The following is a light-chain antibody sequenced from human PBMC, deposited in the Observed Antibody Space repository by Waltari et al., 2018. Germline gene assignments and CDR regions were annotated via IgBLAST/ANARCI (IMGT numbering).Light chain of an antibody. J-gene: IGLJ1*01. V-gene: IGLV2-23*02. Sequence: QSALTQPASVSASPGQSIPVSCIGSISDTGLFTVVSWFQQYPGKPPRLIIYEVNKRPPGISDRFSATKSGNVASLTISGLQADDEADYYCCSFTSSSTYVFGSGTTVTVL. CDR2: EVN. CDR1: ISDTGLFTV. CDR3: CSFTSSSTYV.